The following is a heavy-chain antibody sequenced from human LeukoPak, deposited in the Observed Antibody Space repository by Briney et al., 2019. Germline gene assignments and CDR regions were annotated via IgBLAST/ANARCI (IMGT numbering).Heavy chain of an antibody. V-gene: IGHV3-74*01. CDR2: INSDGSST. J-gene: IGHJ4*02. CDR1: GFTFSSYW. D-gene: IGHD4-23*01. CDR3: ARHWTYGGWNS. Sequence: PGGSLRLSCAASGFTFSSYWMQWVRQVPGKGLVWVSRINSDGSSTSYADSVKGRFTISRDNAKNTLYLQMNSLRAEDTAVYYCARHWTYGGWNSWGQGTLVTVSS.